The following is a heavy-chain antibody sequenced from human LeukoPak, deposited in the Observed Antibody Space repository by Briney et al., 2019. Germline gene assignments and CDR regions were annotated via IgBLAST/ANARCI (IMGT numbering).Heavy chain of an antibody. D-gene: IGHD2-21*02. V-gene: IGHV3-30*18. J-gene: IGHJ6*02. CDR3: AKAAAVTATKYYNYGMDV. Sequence: GGSLRLSCAASGFTFSSYGMHWVRQAPGKGLEWVAVISYDGSNKYYADSVKGRFTISRDNSKNTLYLQMNSLRAEDTAVYYCAKAAAVTATKYYNYGMDVWGQGTTVTVSS. CDR2: ISYDGSNK. CDR1: GFTFSSYG.